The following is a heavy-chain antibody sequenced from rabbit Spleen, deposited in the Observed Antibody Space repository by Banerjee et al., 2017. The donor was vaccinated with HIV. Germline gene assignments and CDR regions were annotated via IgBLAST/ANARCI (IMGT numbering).Heavy chain of an antibody. J-gene: IGHJ4*01. Sequence: QSLEESGGDLVKPGASLTLTCTASGFSFSSVQYMCWVRQAPGKGLEWIACIDTGGSGSTYYASWAKGRFTISKTSSTTVTLQLNSLTAADTATYFCARHVHGHGYAYHLWGQGTLVTVS. V-gene: IGHV1S40*01. CDR2: IDTGGSGST. D-gene: IGHD6-1*01. CDR1: GFSFSSVQY. CDR3: ARHVHGHGYAYHL.